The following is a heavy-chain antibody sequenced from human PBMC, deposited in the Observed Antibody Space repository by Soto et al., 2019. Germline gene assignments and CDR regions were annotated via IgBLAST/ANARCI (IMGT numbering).Heavy chain of an antibody. Sequence: ASVKVSCKASGYTFTSYRISWARQPPGQGLEWMGWISAYNGNTNYAEKLQGRVTMTTDTSTSTAYMELRSLRSDVTAVYYCARWSVSGSPEPDKWFDPWRHVTLVTVSS. D-gene: IGHD5-12*01. CDR3: ARWSVSGSPEPDKWFDP. V-gene: IGHV1-18*04. CDR2: ISAYNGNT. CDR1: GYTFTSYR. J-gene: IGHJ5*02.